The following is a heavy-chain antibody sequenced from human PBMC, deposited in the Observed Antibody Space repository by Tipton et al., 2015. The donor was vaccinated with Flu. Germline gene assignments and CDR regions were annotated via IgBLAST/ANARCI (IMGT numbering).Heavy chain of an antibody. Sequence: TLSLTCAVYGGSFSGYYWSWIRQPPGKGLEWIGEINHSGSTNYNPSLKSQVTISVDTSKNQFSLKLSSVTAADTAVHYCAMEGPYGDFDYWGQGTLVTVSS. D-gene: IGHD4-17*01. J-gene: IGHJ4*02. CDR2: INHSGST. CDR3: AMEGPYGDFDY. CDR1: GGSFSGYY. V-gene: IGHV4-34*01.